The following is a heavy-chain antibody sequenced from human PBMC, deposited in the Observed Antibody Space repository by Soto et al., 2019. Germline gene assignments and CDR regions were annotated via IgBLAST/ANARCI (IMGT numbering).Heavy chain of an antibody. Sequence: TSETLSLTCAVSGGSLSDYYWPWIRQSPGKGLEWIGEIHPSGSTYYNPSLRSRVTISVDTSKNQFSLKLTSLTAADTAIYYCARGRGEYKLGNVWGHGTTVTVSS. J-gene: IGHJ6*02. D-gene: IGHD4-17*01. CDR3: ARGRGEYKLGNV. V-gene: IGHV4-34*01. CDR2: IHPSGST. CDR1: GGSLSDYY.